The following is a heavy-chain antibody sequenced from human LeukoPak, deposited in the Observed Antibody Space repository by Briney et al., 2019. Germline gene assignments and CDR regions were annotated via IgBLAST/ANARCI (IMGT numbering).Heavy chain of an antibody. D-gene: IGHD3-10*01. CDR1: GGTFSSYA. CDR3: AREYYYGSGSYSNNWFDP. CDR2: MNPNSGNT. V-gene: IGHV1-8*03. Sequence: ASVKVSCKASGGTFSSYAISWVRQAPGQGLEWMGWMNPNSGNTGYAQKFQGRVTIARNTSISTAYMELSSLRSEDTAVYYCAREYYYGSGSYSNNWFDPWGQGTLVTVSS. J-gene: IGHJ5*02.